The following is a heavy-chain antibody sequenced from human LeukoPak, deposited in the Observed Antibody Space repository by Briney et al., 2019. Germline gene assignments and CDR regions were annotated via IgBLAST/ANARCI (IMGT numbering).Heavy chain of an antibody. CDR1: GGSMSSSSYY. CDR3: ASRGSYCSGGSCHGDY. V-gene: IGHV4-39*01. CDR2: IYYSGST. D-gene: IGHD2-15*01. Sequence: SETLSLTCTVSGGSMSSSSYYWGWIRQPPGKGLEWIGSIYYSGSTYYNPSLKSRVTISVDTSKNQFSLKLSSVTAADTAVYYCASRGSYCSGGSCHGDYWGQGTLVTVSS. J-gene: IGHJ4*02.